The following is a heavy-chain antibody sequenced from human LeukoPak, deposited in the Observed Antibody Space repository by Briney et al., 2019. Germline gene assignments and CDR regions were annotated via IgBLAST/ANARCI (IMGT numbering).Heavy chain of an antibody. Sequence: VKVSYKASGGTFSSYAISWVRQAPGQGLGWMGGIIPIFGTANYAQKFQGRVTITADKSTSTAYMELSSLRSEDTAVYYCARFLYDSSGYYVMNAFDIWGQGTMVTVSS. CDR2: IIPIFGTA. CDR1: GGTFSSYA. CDR3: ARFLYDSSGYYVMNAFDI. D-gene: IGHD3-22*01. V-gene: IGHV1-69*13. J-gene: IGHJ3*02.